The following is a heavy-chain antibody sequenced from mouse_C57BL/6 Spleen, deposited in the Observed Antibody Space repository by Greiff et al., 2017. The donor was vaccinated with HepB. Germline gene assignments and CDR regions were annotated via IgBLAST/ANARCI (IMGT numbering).Heavy chain of an antibody. Sequence: VQLVESGAELVRPGASVTLSCKASGYTFTDYEMHWVKQTPVHGLEWIGAIDPETGGTAYNQKFKGKAILTADKSSSTAYMELRSLTSEDSAVYYCTRPRYWAYWGQGTLVTVSA. V-gene: IGHV1-15*01. D-gene: IGHD1-1*01. J-gene: IGHJ3*01. CDR3: TRPRYWAY. CDR2: IDPETGGT. CDR1: GYTFTDYE.